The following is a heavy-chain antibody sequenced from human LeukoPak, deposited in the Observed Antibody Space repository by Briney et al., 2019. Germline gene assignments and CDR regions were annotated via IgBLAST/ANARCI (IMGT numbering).Heavy chain of an antibody. CDR3: ARAGGEGIYYYYYGMDV. CDR2: IYYSGST. V-gene: IGHV4-30-4*01. J-gene: IGHJ6*02. CDR1: GGSISSGDYY. Sequence: SQTLSLTCTVSGGSISSGDYYWSWIRQPPGKGLEWIGYIYYSGSTYYNPSLKSRVTISVDTSKNQFSLKLSSVTAADTAVYYCARAGGEGIYYYYYGMDVWGQGTTVTVSS.